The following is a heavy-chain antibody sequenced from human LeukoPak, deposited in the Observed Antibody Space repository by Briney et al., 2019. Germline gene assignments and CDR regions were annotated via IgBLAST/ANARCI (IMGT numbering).Heavy chain of an antibody. D-gene: IGHD6-6*01. CDR1: GGSISSSSYY. CDR2: IYYSGST. Sequence: SETLSLTCTVSGGSISSSSYYWGWIRQPPGKGLEWIGSIYYSGSTYYNPSLKSRVTISVDTSKNQFSLKLSSVTAADTAVYYCARLRYSSSSPGGAWANYWGQGTLVTVSS. J-gene: IGHJ4*02. V-gene: IGHV4-39*01. CDR3: ARLRYSSSSPGGAWANY.